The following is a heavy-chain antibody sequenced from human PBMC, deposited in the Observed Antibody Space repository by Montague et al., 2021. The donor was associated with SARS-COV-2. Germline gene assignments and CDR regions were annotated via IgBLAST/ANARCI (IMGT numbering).Heavy chain of an antibody. V-gene: IGHV4-39*01. D-gene: IGHD2-15*01. CDR2: FYYTGNT. CDR3: VRHGGSSWLVS. Sequence: SETLSLTCTVSRGSTSGRSNYWGWVRQTPGKGLEWIGSFYYTGNTYYNPSLKSRVTISVDTSKNQFSLSLRSVTAVDTSVYFCVRHGGSSWLVSWGQGTLVIVSS. J-gene: IGHJ5*01. CDR1: RGSTSGRSNY.